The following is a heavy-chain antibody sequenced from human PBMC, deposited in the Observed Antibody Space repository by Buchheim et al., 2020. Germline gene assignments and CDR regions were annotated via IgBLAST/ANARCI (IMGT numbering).Heavy chain of an antibody. CDR1: GFTVSSDS. CDR3: ARRQPSGSWFDP. Sequence: EVQLVESGGGLVQPGGSLRLSCAVSGFTVSSDSMSWVRQAPGKGLEWVSAIYGGGATYYTDSVKGRFNISIDSSKNTLYFQMNRLRVEDTAMYYCARRQPSGSWFDPWGQGTL. D-gene: IGHD3-22*01. J-gene: IGHJ5*02. V-gene: IGHV3-66*01. CDR2: IYGGGAT.